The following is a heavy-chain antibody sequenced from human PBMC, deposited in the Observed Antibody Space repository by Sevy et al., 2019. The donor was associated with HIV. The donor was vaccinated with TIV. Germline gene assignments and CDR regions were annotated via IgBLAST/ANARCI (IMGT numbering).Heavy chain of an antibody. Sequence: GGSLRLSCAASGFTFSSYDMHWVRQATGKGLEWVSAIGTAGDTYYPGSVKGRFTMSRENAKTSLYLQMNSLGAGDTAVYYCGRGKTGTYYYYYGMDVWGQGTTVTGSS. CDR2: IGTAGDT. D-gene: IGHD1-1*01. CDR3: GRGKTGTYYYYYGMDV. J-gene: IGHJ6*02. CDR1: GFTFSSYD. V-gene: IGHV3-13*01.